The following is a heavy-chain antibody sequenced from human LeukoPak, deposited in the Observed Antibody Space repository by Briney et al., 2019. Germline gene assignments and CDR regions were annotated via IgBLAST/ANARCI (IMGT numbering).Heavy chain of an antibody. D-gene: IGHD2-21*01. J-gene: IGHJ3*02. CDR2: IIPIIGTA. CDR1: GGTFSSYA. CDR3: ARVRNILWWPDDAFDI. Sequence: ASVKVSCKASGGTFSSYAISWVRQAPGQGLEWMGGIIPIIGTANYAQKFQGRVTITTDESTSTAYMELSRLRSDDTAVYYCARVRNILWWPDDAFDIWGQGTMVTVSS. V-gene: IGHV1-69*05.